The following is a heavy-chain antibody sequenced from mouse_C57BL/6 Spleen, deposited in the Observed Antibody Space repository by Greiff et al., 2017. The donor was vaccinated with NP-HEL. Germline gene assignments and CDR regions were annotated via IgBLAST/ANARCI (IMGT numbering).Heavy chain of an antibody. Sequence: EVMLVESGGGLVQPGGSLKLSCAASGFTFSDYYMYWVRQTPEKRLEWVAYISNGGGSTYYPDTVKGRFTISRDNAKNTLYLQMSRLKSEDTAMYYCARFPLNWDGGYFDDWGQGTTLTVSS. J-gene: IGHJ2*01. V-gene: IGHV5-12*01. CDR1: GFTFSDYY. CDR3: ARFPLNWDGGYFDD. CDR2: ISNGGGST. D-gene: IGHD4-1*02.